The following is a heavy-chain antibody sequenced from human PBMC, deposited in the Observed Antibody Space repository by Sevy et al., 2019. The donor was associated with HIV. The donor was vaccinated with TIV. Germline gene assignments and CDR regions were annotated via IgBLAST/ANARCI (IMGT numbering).Heavy chain of an antibody. CDR2: INHSGST. Sequence: SETLSLTCAVYGGSFSGYYWSWIRQPPGKGLEWIGEINHSGSTNYNPSLKSRVTISGDPSKNQFSLKLGSVTAADTAVYYCARHCGGDCSHAFDIWGQGTMVTVSS. V-gene: IGHV4-34*01. D-gene: IGHD2-21*02. CDR3: ARHCGGDCSHAFDI. CDR1: GGSFSGYY. J-gene: IGHJ3*02.